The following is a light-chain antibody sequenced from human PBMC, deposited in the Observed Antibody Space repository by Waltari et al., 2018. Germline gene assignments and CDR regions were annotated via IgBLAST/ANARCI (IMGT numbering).Light chain of an antibody. V-gene: IGLV2-11*01. CDR1: SSDVGYYNY. CDR2: DVT. Sequence: QSALTQPRSVSGSPGQSVTIACTGTSSDVGYYNYVSWYQQHPGKAPKLMIYDVTELPSGVPDRFSGSKSGNTASLTISGLQAEDEADYYCCSYAGNYLRVFGGGTKLTVL. CDR3: CSYAGNYLRV. J-gene: IGLJ2*01.